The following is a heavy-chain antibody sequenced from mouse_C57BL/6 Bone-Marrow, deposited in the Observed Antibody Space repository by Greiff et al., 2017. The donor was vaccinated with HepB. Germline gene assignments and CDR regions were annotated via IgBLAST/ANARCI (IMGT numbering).Heavy chain of an antibody. CDR3: ARHEGVYYYEGYYFDY. D-gene: IGHD1-1*01. CDR1: GYTFTEYT. Sequence: VQLQQSGAELVKPGASVKLSCTASGYTFTEYTIHWVKQRSGQGLEWIGWFYPGSGSIKYNEKFKDKTTLTADKSSSTVYMEISRLTSETSAVYFCARHEGVYYYEGYYFDYWGQGTTLTVSS. CDR2: FYPGSGSI. J-gene: IGHJ2*01. V-gene: IGHV1-62-2*01.